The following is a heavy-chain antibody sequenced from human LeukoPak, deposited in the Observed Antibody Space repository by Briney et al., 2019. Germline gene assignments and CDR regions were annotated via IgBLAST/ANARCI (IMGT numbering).Heavy chain of an antibody. CDR1: GYTFTSYD. D-gene: IGHD3-3*01. CDR2: MNPNSGNT. V-gene: IGHV1-8*03. CDR3: ARGSDYDFWSGYYSPVGY. Sequence: ASVKVSCKASGYTFTSYDINWVRQATGQGLEWMGWMNPNSGNTGYAQKFQGRVTITRNTSISTAYMELSSLRSEDTAVYYCARGSDYDFWSGYYSPVGYWGQGTLVTVSS. J-gene: IGHJ4*02.